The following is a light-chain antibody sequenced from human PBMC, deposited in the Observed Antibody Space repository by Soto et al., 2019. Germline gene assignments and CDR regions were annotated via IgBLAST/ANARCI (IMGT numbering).Light chain of an antibody. CDR3: QQHYSTPLT. J-gene: IGKJ1*01. CDR1: QSVLYSSNNQNY. CDR2: WAS. Sequence: DIVMTQSPDSLAVSLGERATINCKSSQSVLYSSNNQNYLAWYQQKPGQPPKLLIYWASIRESGVPDRFSGSGSGTEFTLTICSLQAEDVAVYYCQQHYSTPLTFGQGTKVVIK. V-gene: IGKV4-1*01.